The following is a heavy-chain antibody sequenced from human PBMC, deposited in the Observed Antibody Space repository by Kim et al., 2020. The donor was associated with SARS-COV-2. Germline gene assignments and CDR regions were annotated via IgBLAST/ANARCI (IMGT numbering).Heavy chain of an antibody. J-gene: IGHJ6*02. D-gene: IGHD2-2*01. CDR2: ISSNGGST. Sequence: GGSLRLSCAASGFTFSSYAMHWVRQAPGKGLESVSAISSNGGSTYYANSVKARFTISRDNSKNTLYLQMGSLRAEDMAVYYCAREYCSSTSCYSDYYGMDVWGQGPTVTVPS. CDR1: GFTFSSYA. V-gene: IGHV3-64*01. CDR3: AREYCSSTSCYSDYYGMDV.